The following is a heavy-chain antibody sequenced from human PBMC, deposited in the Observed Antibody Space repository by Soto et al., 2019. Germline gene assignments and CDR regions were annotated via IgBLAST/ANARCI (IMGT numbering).Heavy chain of an antibody. CDR3: ARAYNYYDSTGSYSGYFDY. D-gene: IGHD3-22*01. V-gene: IGHV1-3*01. Sequence: ASVKVSCKASGFTFTRYTMHWVRQAPGQRLEWMGWINAGNGDTKYSEKFQGRVTITRDTSATTAYMELSSLRSEDTAVYYCARAYNYYDSTGSYSGYFDYWGQGTLVTVS. CDR1: GFTFTRYT. J-gene: IGHJ4*02. CDR2: INAGNGDT.